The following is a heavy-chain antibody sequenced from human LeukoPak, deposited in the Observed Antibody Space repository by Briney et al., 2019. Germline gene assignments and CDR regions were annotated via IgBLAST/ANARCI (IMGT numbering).Heavy chain of an antibody. Sequence: GGSLRLSCVACGFTFSTHWMSWVRQVPGKGVEWVANIKEDGSAKYYVDSVKGRFTISRDNAKKPLYLQMDSLRAEDSAVYYCASGYLDDFWSGHFWGQGTQVTVSS. V-gene: IGHV3-7*01. J-gene: IGHJ4*02. D-gene: IGHD3-3*01. CDR1: GFTFSTHW. CDR3: ASGYLDDFWSGHF. CDR2: IKEDGSAK.